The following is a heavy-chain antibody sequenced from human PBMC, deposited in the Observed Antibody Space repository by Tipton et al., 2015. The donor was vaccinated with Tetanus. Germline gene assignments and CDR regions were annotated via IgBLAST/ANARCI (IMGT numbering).Heavy chain of an antibody. CDR2: IYYSGST. CDR1: GGSISSGGYY. J-gene: IGHJ5*02. V-gene: IGHV4-31*03. D-gene: IGHD3-10*01. CDR3: ARSDMVRGVIWFDL. Sequence: TLSLTCTVSGGSISSGGYYWSWIRQQPGKGLEWIGYIYYSGSTYYNPSLKSRVTISADTSKNQFSLKLSSVTAADTAVYSWARSDMVRGVIWFDLWGQGTLVPASS.